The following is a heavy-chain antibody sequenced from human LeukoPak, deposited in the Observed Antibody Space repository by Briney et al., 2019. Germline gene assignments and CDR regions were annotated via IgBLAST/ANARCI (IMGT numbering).Heavy chain of an antibody. J-gene: IGHJ4*02. CDR2: IYPGDSDT. Sequence: GESLKISCKTSGYNFNTYWIGWVRQMPGKGLEWMGIIYPGDSDTRYSPSFQGQVTISADKSVSTAYLQWSSLKAPDTAMFYCATAVVTDPYFDSWGQGTLVTVSS. CDR1: GYNFNTYW. V-gene: IGHV5-51*01. D-gene: IGHD4-23*01. CDR3: ATAVVTDPYFDS.